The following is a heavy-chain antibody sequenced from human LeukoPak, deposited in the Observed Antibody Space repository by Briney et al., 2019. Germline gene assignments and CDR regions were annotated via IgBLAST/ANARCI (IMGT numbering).Heavy chain of an antibody. CDR1: GGSISSSSYY. V-gene: IGHV4-39*07. CDR2: INHSGST. CDR3: ARAGDCSGGSCYYWFDP. Sequence: SETLSLTCTVSGGSISSSSYYWGWIRQPPGKGLEWIGEINHSGSTNYNPSLKSRVTISVDTSKNQFSLKLSSVTAADTAVYYCARAGDCSGGSCYYWFDPWGQGTLVTVSS. J-gene: IGHJ5*02. D-gene: IGHD2-15*01.